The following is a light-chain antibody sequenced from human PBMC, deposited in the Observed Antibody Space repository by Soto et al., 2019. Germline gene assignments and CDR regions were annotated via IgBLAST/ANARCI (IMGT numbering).Light chain of an antibody. V-gene: IGLV1-40*01. CDR2: GNS. CDR3: QSYDNSLSGLWV. CDR1: SSNIGAGYD. Sequence: QAVVTQPPSVSGAPGQRVTISCTGTSSNIGAGYDVHWYQQFPGTAPKLLIYGNSRRPSGVPDRFSGSKSGTSASLAITGLQAEDEADYYCQSYDNSLSGLWVFGGGTKVTVL. J-gene: IGLJ3*02.